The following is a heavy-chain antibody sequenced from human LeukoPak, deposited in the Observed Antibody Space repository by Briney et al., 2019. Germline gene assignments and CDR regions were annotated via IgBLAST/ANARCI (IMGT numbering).Heavy chain of an antibody. V-gene: IGHV3-15*05. CDR3: AKAELKDYGGNLGYYFDY. D-gene: IGHD4-23*01. Sequence: PGGSLRLSCAASGFTFSNAWMNWVRQAPGKGLEWVGRIKNKADGGTIDYAVPVKGRFTISRDDSKNTLYLQMNSLRAEDMALYYCAKAELKDYGGNLGYYFDYWGQGTLVTVSS. J-gene: IGHJ4*02. CDR1: GFTFSNAW. CDR2: IKNKADGGTI.